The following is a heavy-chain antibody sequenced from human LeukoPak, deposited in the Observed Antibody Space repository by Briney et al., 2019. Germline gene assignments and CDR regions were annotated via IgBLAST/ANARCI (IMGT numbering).Heavy chain of an antibody. CDR1: GGSIAGSSNY. CDR3: ARGSPRVIAAAINWFDP. J-gene: IGHJ5*02. Sequence: PSETLSLTCTVSGGSIAGSSNYWVWIRQPPGKGLEWIGSIYYSGSTYYNPSLKSRVTISVDTSKNQFSLKLSSVTAADTAVYYCARGSPRVIAAAINWFDPWGQGTLVTVSS. CDR2: IYYSGST. V-gene: IGHV4-39*07. D-gene: IGHD6-13*01.